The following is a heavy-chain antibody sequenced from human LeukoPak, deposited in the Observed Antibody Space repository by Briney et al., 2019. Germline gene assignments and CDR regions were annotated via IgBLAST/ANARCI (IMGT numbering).Heavy chain of an antibody. CDR3: ARTPTYYYGRVENWFDP. CDR2: IYYSGST. V-gene: IGHV4-59*01. D-gene: IGHD3-10*01. J-gene: IGHJ5*02. Sequence: PSETLSLTCTVSGVSISSYYWSWIRQPPGKGLEWIGYIYYSGSTNYNPSLKSRVTISVDTSKNQFSLKLSSVTAADTAVYYCARTPTYYYGRVENWFDPWGQGTLVTVSS. CDR1: GVSISSYY.